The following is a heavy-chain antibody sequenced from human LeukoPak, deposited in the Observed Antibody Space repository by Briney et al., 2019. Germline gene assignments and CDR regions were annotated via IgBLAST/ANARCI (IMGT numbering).Heavy chain of an antibody. Sequence: GASVKVSCKASGYTFTGHYMHWVRQAPGQGLEWMGWINPKSGGTNYAQKFQGRVTMTRDTSISTAYIELSRLRSDDPAEYYCARDQDGMDVWGQGTTVTVSS. CDR1: GYTFTGHY. CDR2: INPKSGGT. CDR3: ARDQDGMDV. J-gene: IGHJ6*02. V-gene: IGHV1-2*02.